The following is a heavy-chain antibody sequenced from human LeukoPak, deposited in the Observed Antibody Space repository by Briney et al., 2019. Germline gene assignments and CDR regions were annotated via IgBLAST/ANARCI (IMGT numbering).Heavy chain of an antibody. CDR2: INPNSGGA. D-gene: IGHD6-13*01. Sequence: ASVKVSCKASGYTFPAYQMHWVRQAPGQGLEWMGWINPNSGGANYAQTFQGRVTMTRDTSSTTAYMELSGLRSDDTAVYYCARKAFGSSSWYVDFWGQGTLVTVSS. CDR3: ARKAFGSSSWYVDF. J-gene: IGHJ4*02. V-gene: IGHV1-2*02. CDR1: GYTFPAYQ.